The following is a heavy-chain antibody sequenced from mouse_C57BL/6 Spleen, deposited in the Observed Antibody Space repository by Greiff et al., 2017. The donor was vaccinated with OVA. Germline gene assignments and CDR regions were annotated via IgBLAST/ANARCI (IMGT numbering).Heavy chain of an antibody. CDR2: INYDGSST. V-gene: IGHV5-16*01. CDR1: GFTFSDYY. CDR3: ARANYYDYVLFAY. J-gene: IGHJ3*01. D-gene: IGHD2-4*01. Sequence: DVMLVESEGGLVQPGSSMKLSCTASGFTFSDYYMAWVRQVPEKGLEWVANINYDGSSTYYLDSLKSRFIISRDNAKNILYLQMSSLKSEDTATYYCARANYYDYVLFAYWGQGTLVTVSA.